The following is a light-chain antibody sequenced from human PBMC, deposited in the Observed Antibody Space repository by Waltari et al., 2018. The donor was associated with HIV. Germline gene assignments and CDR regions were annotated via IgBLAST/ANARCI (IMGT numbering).Light chain of an antibody. CDR2: RNN. J-gene: IGLJ2*01. Sequence: QSVLTQPPSASGTPGQRVTIPCSGSSSNIGSYHVYWYQQLPRTAPKLLIYRNNHRPSGVPDRFSGSKSGTSASLAISGLRSEDEADYYCAAWDGSLSGVVFGGGTKLTVL. CDR3: AAWDGSLSGVV. V-gene: IGLV1-47*01. CDR1: SSNIGSYH.